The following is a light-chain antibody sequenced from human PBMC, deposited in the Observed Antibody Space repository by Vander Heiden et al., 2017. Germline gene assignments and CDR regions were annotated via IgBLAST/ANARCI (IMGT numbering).Light chain of an antibody. CDR2: GNT. Sequence: QSVLTQSPSASGTPVQRVTISCSGSRSNIGNNPVNWYQQLPGTAPKLLIYGNTQRPSGVPARFSGSKSGTSASLAISGLQSEDEADYYCAAWDDSLSVYVFGTGTKVTLL. CDR1: RSNIGNNP. V-gene: IGLV1-44*01. CDR3: AAWDDSLSVYV. J-gene: IGLJ1*01.